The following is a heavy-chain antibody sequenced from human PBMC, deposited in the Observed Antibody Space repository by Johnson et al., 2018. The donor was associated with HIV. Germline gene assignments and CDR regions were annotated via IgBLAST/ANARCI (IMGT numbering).Heavy chain of an antibody. CDR2: ISYDGSNK. CDR1: GFTFSSYA. CDR3: AKDISRLRLWAFDI. J-gene: IGHJ3*02. D-gene: IGHD4-17*01. V-gene: IGHV3-30*04. Sequence: QVQLVESGGGVVQPGRSLRLSCAASGFTFSSYAMHWVRQAPGKGLEWVAVISYDGSNKYYADSVKGRFTISRDNSKNTLYLQMNSLTAEDTAFYYCAKDISRLRLWAFDIWGQGTMVTVSS.